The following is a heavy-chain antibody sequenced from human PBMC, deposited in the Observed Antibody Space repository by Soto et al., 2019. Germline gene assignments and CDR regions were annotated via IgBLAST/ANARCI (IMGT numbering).Heavy chain of an antibody. CDR2: TYSRSKWYN. J-gene: IGHJ5*02. CDR1: GDSVSSNTAS. D-gene: IGHD5-12*01. V-gene: IGHV6-1*01. CDR3: AKGDNLGPKTGYAFDP. Sequence: SQTLSLTCAISGDSVSSNTASWNWVRQSPSRGLEWLGRTYSRSKWYNDYAVSVKSRIIINPDTSKNQFPLQLNSVTPEDTAVYYCAKGDNLGPKTGYAFDPWGQAILVTSPQ.